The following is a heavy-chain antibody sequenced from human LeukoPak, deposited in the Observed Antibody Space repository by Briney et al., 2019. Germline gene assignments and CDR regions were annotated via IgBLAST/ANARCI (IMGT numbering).Heavy chain of an antibody. CDR3: ARLKFGSNVLDY. V-gene: IGHV1-18*01. D-gene: IGHD2-8*01. CDR2: ISVYNGNT. Sequence: ASVKVSCKASGYTFSNSGLSWVRQAPGQGLEWMGWISVYNGNTNYEEKFQGRVTMTTDTSTSTAYMEMRSLRSDDTAVYYCARLKFGSNVLDYWGQGTLVTASS. J-gene: IGHJ4*02. CDR1: GYTFSNSG.